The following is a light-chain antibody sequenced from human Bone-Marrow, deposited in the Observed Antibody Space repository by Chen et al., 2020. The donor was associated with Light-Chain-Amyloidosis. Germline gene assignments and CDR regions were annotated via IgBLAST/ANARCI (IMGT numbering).Light chain of an antibody. V-gene: IGLV2-14*01. Sequence: QSALTQPASVSGSPGQSFTISCTGTSRDIGTFNYVSWYQQHPGKAPQLIIFEVRNRPSGVSDRFSGSKSSNTASLTISGLQPGDESDFYCSSYTSTTTDVIFGGVTKLTVL. J-gene: IGLJ2*01. CDR3: SSYTSTTTDVI. CDR1: SRDIGTFNY. CDR2: EVR.